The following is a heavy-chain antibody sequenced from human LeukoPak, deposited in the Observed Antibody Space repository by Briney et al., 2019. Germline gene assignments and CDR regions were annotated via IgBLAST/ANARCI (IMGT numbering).Heavy chain of an antibody. D-gene: IGHD1-26*01. CDR2: ISWNSGSI. V-gene: IGHV3-9*03. CDR3: AKGISGELLESFDY. J-gene: IGHJ4*02. CDR1: GFTFDDYA. Sequence: PGGSLRLSCAASGFTFDDYAMHWVRQAPGKGLEWVSGISWNSGSIGYADSVKGRFTISRDNAKNSLYLQMNSLRAEDMALYYCAKGISGELLESFDYWGQGTLVTVSS.